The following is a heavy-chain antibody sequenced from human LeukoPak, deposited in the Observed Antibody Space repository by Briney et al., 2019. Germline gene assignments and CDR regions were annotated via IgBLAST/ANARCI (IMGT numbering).Heavy chain of an antibody. D-gene: IGHD1-20*01. V-gene: IGHV3-30*03. Sequence: GGSLRLSCVTSGFTFNSYGFYWVRQAPGKGLEWVAVISYNGSKRYYADSVKGRFTISRDTSNKTAYLEMNSLRVDDTAVYYCARDVISRQMITLGLGFWGQGTLVTVSS. J-gene: IGHJ4*02. CDR3: ARDVISRQMITLGLGF. CDR2: ISYNGSKR. CDR1: GFTFNSYG.